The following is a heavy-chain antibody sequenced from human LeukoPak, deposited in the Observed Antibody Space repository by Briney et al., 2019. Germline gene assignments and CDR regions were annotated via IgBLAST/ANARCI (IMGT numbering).Heavy chain of an antibody. J-gene: IGHJ4*02. CDR1: GYTLTELS. Sequence: GASVKVSCKVSGYTLTELSMHWVRQAPGKGLEWMGGFDPEDGETIYAQKFQGRVTMTEDTSTDTAYMELSSLRSEDTAVYYCATVYRIAAAGTYDYWGQGTLVTVSS. CDR3: ATVYRIAAAGTYDY. V-gene: IGHV1-24*01. CDR2: FDPEDGET. D-gene: IGHD6-13*01.